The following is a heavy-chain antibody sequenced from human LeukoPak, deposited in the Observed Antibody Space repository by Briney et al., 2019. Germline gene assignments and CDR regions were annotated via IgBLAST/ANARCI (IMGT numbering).Heavy chain of an antibody. CDR3: ARFLMVTAGDY. Sequence: GGSLRLSCAASGFTFSGSWMHWVRQAPGKGLVWVSRITGDGSGATYADSVKGRFTISRDNAKNTVYLQMNSLRDEDTAVYYCARFLMVTAGDYWGQGTPVTISS. J-gene: IGHJ4*02. CDR1: GFTFSGSW. CDR2: ITGDGSGA. D-gene: IGHD2-21*02. V-gene: IGHV3-74*01.